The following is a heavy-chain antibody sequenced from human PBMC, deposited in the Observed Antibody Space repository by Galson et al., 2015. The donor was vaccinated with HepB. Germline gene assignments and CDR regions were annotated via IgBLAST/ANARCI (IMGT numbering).Heavy chain of an antibody. J-gene: IGHJ5*02. Sequence: SLRLSCAASGFTFGDYAMSWFRQAPGKGLEWVGFIRSKAYGGTTEYAASVKGRFTISRDDSKSIAHLQMNSLKTEDTAVYYCTRALRGELPNWFDPWGQGTLVTVSS. V-gene: IGHV3-49*03. D-gene: IGHD1-26*01. CDR3: TRALRGELPNWFDP. CDR1: GFTFGDYA. CDR2: IRSKAYGGTT.